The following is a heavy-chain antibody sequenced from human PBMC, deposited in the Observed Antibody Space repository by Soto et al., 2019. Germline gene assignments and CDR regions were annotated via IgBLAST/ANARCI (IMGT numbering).Heavy chain of an antibody. J-gene: IGHJ6*02. V-gene: IGHV3-7*03. CDR3: VTAVRGYNANGDL. Sequence: GGSLRLSCVGSGFTFSRYWMGWVRQTPGKGLEWVATIKADGTEKYYVDSVKGRFTFSRDNAKTSVYLEMNSLRAEDTAVYYCVTAVRGYNANGDLWGQGTTVTVYS. D-gene: IGHD5-12*01. CDR2: IKADGTEK. CDR1: GFTFSRYW.